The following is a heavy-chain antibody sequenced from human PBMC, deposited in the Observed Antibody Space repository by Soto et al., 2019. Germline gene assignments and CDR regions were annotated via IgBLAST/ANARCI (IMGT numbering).Heavy chain of an antibody. J-gene: IGHJ5*02. V-gene: IGHV3-11*01. D-gene: IGHD3-3*01. Sequence: PGGSLRLSCAASGFTFSDYYMSWIRQAPGKGLEWVSYISSSGSTIYYADSAKGRFTISRDNAKNSLYLQMNSLRAEDTAVYYFARTEFPLLVFSWFDPWGKGPLVTVP. CDR2: ISSSGSTI. CDR1: GFTFSDYY. CDR3: ARTEFPLLVFSWFDP.